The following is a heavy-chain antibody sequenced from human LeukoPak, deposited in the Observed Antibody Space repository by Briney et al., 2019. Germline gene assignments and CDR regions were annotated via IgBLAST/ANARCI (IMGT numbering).Heavy chain of an antibody. Sequence: GESLKISCKGSGYSFTSYWISWVRQMPGKGLEWMGRIDPSDSYTNYRPSFQGHVTISADKSISTAYLQWSSLKAPDTAMYYCARLIGYSSSLDYWGQGTLVTVSS. CDR1: GYSFTSYW. D-gene: IGHD6-19*01. CDR2: IDPSDSYT. V-gene: IGHV5-10-1*01. CDR3: ARLIGYSSSLDY. J-gene: IGHJ4*02.